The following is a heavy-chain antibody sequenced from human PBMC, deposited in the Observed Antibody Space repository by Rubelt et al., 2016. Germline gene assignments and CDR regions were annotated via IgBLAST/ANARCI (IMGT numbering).Heavy chain of an antibody. D-gene: IGHD2-2*01. J-gene: IGHJ5*02. Sequence: QVQLVQSGAEVKKPGASVKVSCKASGYTFTSYAMHWVRQAPGQRLEWMGWINAGNGNTKYSQKFQGRVTMTRDTAASTAYMELRSLRSDDTAMYFCARGYCSSANCLFNWFDPWGQGTLVTVSS. CDR1: GYTFTSYA. CDR3: ARGYCSSANCLFNWFDP. V-gene: IGHV1-3*01. CDR2: INAGNGNT.